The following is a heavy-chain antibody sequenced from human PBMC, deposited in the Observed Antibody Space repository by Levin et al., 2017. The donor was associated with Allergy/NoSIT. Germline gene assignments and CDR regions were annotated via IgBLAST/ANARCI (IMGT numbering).Heavy chain of an antibody. CDR2: ISWNSGSI. CDR3: AKDMALEWLSGGMDV. CDR1: GFTFDDYA. V-gene: IGHV3-9*01. J-gene: IGHJ6*02. Sequence: GGSLRLSCAASGFTFDDYAMHWVRQAPGKGLEWVSGISWNSGSIGYADSVKGRFTISRDNAKNSLYLQMNSLRAEDTALYYCAKDMALEWLSGGMDVWGQGTTVTVSS. D-gene: IGHD3-3*01.